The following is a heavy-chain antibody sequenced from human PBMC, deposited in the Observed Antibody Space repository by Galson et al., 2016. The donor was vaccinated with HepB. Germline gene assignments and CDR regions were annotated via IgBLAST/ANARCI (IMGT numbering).Heavy chain of an antibody. V-gene: IGHV3-30*18. CDR2: ISYDGSNR. Sequence: SLRLSCAASGFSFGSYGMHWVRQAPGKGLEWVAVISYDGSNRYYVDSVRGRFTISRDNYKNMLYLQMNSLRGDDTAVYYCAKRGRFSTDNHSYDAMDVWGQGTTVTVSS. J-gene: IGHJ6*02. D-gene: IGHD3-16*01. CDR1: GFSFGSYG. CDR3: AKRGRFSTDNHSYDAMDV.